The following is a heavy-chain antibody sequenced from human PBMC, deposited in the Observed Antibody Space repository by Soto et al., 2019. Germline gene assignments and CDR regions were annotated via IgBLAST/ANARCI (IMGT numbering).Heavy chain of an antibody. CDR1: GGTISGYY. Sequence: SETLSLTCTVTGGTISGYYWTWIRQSAGGGLEWIGRIYSSGSTNYNPSLKSRVTISLDTSMNHFSLRISSITAADTAVYYCARGQRFSDWFDPWGQGTLVTVS. CDR3: ARGQRFSDWFDP. J-gene: IGHJ5*02. V-gene: IGHV4-4*07. CDR2: IYSSGST. D-gene: IGHD3-3*01.